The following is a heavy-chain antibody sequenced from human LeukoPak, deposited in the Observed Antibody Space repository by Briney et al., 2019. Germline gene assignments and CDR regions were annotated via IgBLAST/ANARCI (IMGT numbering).Heavy chain of an antibody. CDR3: ARGGEWHLHSCDS. Sequence: GRSLRLSCAASGFTFSSYSMNWVRQAPGKGLEWVSSISSSSSYIYYADSVKGRFTISRDNAKNSLYLQMNSLRAEDTAVYYWARGGEWHLHSCDSWAKGPLFTVAS. V-gene: IGHV3-21*06. CDR2: ISSSSSYI. D-gene: IGHD3-10*01. J-gene: IGHJ5*01. CDR1: GFTFSSYS.